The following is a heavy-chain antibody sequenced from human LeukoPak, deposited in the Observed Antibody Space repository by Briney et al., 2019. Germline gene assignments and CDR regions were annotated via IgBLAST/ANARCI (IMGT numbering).Heavy chain of an antibody. D-gene: IGHD2/OR15-2a*01. CDR1: GESFSGYY. CDR2: INHSGST. J-gene: IGHJ4*02. Sequence: SETLSLTCAVYGESFSGYYWSWIRQPPGKGLEWIGEINHSGSTNYNPSLKSRVTISVDTSKNQFSLKLSSVTAADTAVYYCAILNRRALDYWGQGTLVTVSS. V-gene: IGHV4-34*01. CDR3: AILNRRALDY.